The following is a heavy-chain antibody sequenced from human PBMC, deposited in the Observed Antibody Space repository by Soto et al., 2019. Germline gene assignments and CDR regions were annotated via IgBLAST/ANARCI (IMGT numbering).Heavy chain of an antibody. D-gene: IGHD3-22*01. CDR1: GYNFTTYY. J-gene: IGHJ5*02. CDR3: ARGSGYCTTKTCYFFAFDL. CDR2: ISPDGRSP. Sequence: QVRLVQSGAEVTKPGASVTISCKASGYNFTTYYFHWVRQAPGHGLELMRIISPDGRSPIYAQNFQNRVSMTRDTSTSTVYLQLSSLRTEDTAVYFCARGSGYCTTKTCYFFAFDLWGQGTLVTVSS. V-gene: IGHV1-46*01.